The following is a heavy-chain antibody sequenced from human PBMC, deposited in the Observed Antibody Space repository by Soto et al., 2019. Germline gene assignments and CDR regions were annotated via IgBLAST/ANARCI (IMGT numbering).Heavy chain of an antibody. V-gene: IGHV3-30*18. CDR1: VFTFSSYG. CDR2: ISYDGSNK. CDR3: AKLWSGMDV. D-gene: IGHD3-10*01. Sequence: GALRLSCAASVFTFSSYGMHWVRQAPGKGLEWVAVISYDGSNKYYADSVKGRFTISRDNSKNTLYLQMNSLRAEDTAVYYCAKLWSGMDVWGQGTTVTVSS. J-gene: IGHJ6*02.